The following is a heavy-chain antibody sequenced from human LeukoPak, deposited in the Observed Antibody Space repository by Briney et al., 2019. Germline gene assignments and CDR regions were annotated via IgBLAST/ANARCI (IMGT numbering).Heavy chain of an antibody. J-gene: IGHJ4*02. CDR2: INHSGST. V-gene: IGHV4-39*07. D-gene: IGHD6-6*01. Sequence: SETLSLTCTVSGGSISSSSYYWGWIRQPPGKGLEWIGEINHSGSTNYNPSLKSRVTISVDTSKNQFSLKLSSVTAADTAVYYCARVLHSSSSESDYWGQGTLVTVSS. CDR3: ARVLHSSSSESDY. CDR1: GGSISSSSYY.